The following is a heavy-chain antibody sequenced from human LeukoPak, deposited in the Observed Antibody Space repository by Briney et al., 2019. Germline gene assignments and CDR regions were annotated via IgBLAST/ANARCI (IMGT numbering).Heavy chain of an antibody. V-gene: IGHV3-13*05. Sequence: PGGSLRLSCAASGFTFSCYDIHWVRQASGRGLEWVSNIKTADDPYYPGSVKGRFTLSRDNGKNSLYLQMNSLRAEDTAVYYCARGGMGANSQEYFYYGMDVWGQGTTVTVSS. J-gene: IGHJ6*02. CDR2: IKTADDP. CDR3: ARGGMGANSQEYFYYGMDV. D-gene: IGHD2-8*01. CDR1: GFTFSCYD.